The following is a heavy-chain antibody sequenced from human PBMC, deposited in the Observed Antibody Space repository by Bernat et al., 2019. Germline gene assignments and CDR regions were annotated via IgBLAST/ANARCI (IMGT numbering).Heavy chain of an antibody. CDR1: GFSVSSNY. Sequence: EVQLVETGGGLIQPGGSLRLSCAASGFSVSSNYMSWVRQAPGKGLEWVSVIYSGGGTYYADSVKGRFTISRDNSKNTVSLQMNSLRAEDTAVYYCARTPFRVAVVGTYHFDYWGREPWSPSPQ. V-gene: IGHV3-53*05. CDR3: ARTPFRVAVVGTYHFDY. J-gene: IGHJ4*02. D-gene: IGHD6-19*01. CDR2: IYSGGGT.